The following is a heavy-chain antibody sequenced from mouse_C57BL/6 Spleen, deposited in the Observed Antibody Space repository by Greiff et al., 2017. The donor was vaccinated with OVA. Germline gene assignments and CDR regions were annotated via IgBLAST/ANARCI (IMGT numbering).Heavy chain of an antibody. V-gene: IGHV5-4*01. Sequence: EVQGVESGGGLVKPGGSLKLSCAASGFTFSSYAMSWVRQTPEKRLEWVATISDGGSYTYYPDNVKGRFTISRDNAKNNLYLQMSHLKSEDTAMYYCAREDGYYAYFDVWGTGTTVTVSS. CDR2: ISDGGSYT. D-gene: IGHD2-3*01. CDR3: AREDGYYAYFDV. CDR1: GFTFSSYA. J-gene: IGHJ1*03.